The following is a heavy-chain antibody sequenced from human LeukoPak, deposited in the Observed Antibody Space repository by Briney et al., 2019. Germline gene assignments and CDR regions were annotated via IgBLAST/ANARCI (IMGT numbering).Heavy chain of an antibody. CDR3: ASGSTLDY. J-gene: IGHJ4*02. CDR1: GFTFSSYS. D-gene: IGHD3-10*01. Sequence: GGSLRLSCAASGFTFSSYSMNWVRQAPGKGLEWVSSISSSSSYIDYAESVKGRFTISRDNAKNSVYLEMNTLRAEDTALYYCASGSTLDYWGQGTLVTVSS. CDR2: ISSSSSYI. V-gene: IGHV3-21*03.